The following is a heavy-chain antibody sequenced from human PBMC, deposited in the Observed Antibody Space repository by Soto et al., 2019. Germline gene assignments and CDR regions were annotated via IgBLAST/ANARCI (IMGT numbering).Heavy chain of an antibody. CDR1: GYTFTGYY. Sequence: ASVKVACKASGYTFTGYYMHWVRQAPGQGLEWMGWINPNSCGTNYAQKFQGRVTMTRDTSISTAYMELSRLRSDDTAVYYCAKYNYYYGMDVWGQGTTVTVSS. J-gene: IGHJ6*02. V-gene: IGHV1-2*02. CDR2: INPNSCGT. D-gene: IGHD5-12*01. CDR3: AKYNYYYGMDV.